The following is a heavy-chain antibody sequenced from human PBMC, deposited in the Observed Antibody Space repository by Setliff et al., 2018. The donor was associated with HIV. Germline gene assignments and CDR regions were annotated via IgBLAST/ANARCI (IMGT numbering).Heavy chain of an antibody. CDR3: ARENGRTNYYYYYGLDV. CDR2: IHVSGTT. CDR1: GGSISSGSDY. Sequence: SETLSLTCTVSGGSISSGSDYWSWIRQPAGEGLEWIGHIHVSGTTNYNPSLKSRVTISLDTSKNQFSLKLSSVTAADTAVYYCARENGRTNYYYYYGLDVWGQGTTVTVS. V-gene: IGHV4-61*09. J-gene: IGHJ6*02.